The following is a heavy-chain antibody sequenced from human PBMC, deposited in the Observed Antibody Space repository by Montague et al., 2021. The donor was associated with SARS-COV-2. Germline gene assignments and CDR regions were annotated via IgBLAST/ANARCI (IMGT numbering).Heavy chain of an antibody. CDR3: ARDHGQWFGELWGHGLDV. Sequence: TLSLTCSVSSGSISTGHHWSWIRQHPMKGLEWIGYIYYSGSTYYNPSFKGRVTISIDTAKNQFSLELTSMTAADTAVYYCARDHGQWFGELWGHGLDVWGQGTMVIVSS. V-gene: IGHV4-31*03. D-gene: IGHD3-10*01. CDR1: SGSISTGHH. J-gene: IGHJ6*02. CDR2: IYYSGST.